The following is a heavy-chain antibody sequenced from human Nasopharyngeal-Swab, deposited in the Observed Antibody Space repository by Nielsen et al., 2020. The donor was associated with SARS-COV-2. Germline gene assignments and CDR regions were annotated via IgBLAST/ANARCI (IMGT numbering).Heavy chain of an antibody. CDR1: GFTFNDYN. D-gene: IGHD3-3*01. CDR2: ISSSSSYI. J-gene: IGHJ6*02. CDR3: ARDGLDYDFWSAYFMDV. V-gene: IGHV3-21*01. Sequence: LSLTCAASGFTFNDYNFNWVRQAPGKGLEWVSSISSSSSYIYYADSVKGRFTISRDNAKNSLYLQMNSLRAEDTAVYYCARDGLDYDFWSAYFMDVWGQGTTVTVSS.